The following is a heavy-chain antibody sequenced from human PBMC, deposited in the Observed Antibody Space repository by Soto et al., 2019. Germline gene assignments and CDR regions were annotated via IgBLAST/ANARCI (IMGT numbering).Heavy chain of an antibody. D-gene: IGHD4-17*01. V-gene: IGHV1-18*04. CDR3: TPDLFFISTSTVTTDAY. CDR2: ISPETGKT. Sequence: HVQLVQSGAEVKKPGASVRVSCKASGYTFTSFGLSWVRQAPGQGPEWMGWISPETGKTAYSHKFQDRVTMTTDTSAATLYLDLGSVTADAPAVYSCTPDLFFISTSTVTTDAYWGQGTLVTVSS. CDR1: GYTFTSFG. J-gene: IGHJ4*02.